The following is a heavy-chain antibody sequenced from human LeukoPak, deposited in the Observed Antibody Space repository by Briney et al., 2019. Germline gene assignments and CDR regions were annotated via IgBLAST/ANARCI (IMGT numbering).Heavy chain of an antibody. V-gene: IGHV3-20*01. J-gene: IGHJ4*02. CDR1: GFTFDDYG. D-gene: IGHD2-2*01. CDR3: ARGLGYCSSTSCPRYYFDY. CDR2: INWNGGST. Sequence: PGGSLRLSCAASGFTFDDYGMSWVRHAPGKGLEWVSGINWNGGSTGYADSVKGRFTISRDNAKNSLYLQMNSLRAEDTALYHCARGLGYCSSTSCPRYYFDYWGQGTLVTVSS.